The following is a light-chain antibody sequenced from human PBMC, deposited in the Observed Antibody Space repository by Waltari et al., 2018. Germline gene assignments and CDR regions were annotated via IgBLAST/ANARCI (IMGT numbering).Light chain of an antibody. Sequence: QPALTQAPSASGSPGQAVTIPCTGTSRDAGGYNYVSWYQQHPGKAPKLIIYEVSKRPSGVPDRFSGSKSGNTASLTVSGLQAEDEADYYCSSYAGRNIVYVFGSGTKVTVL. CDR2: EVS. J-gene: IGLJ1*01. CDR1: SRDAGGYNY. CDR3: SSYAGRNIVYV. V-gene: IGLV2-8*01.